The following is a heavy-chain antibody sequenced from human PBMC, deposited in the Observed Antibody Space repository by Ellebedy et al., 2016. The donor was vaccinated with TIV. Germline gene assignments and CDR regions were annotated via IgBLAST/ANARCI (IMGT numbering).Heavy chain of an antibody. CDR2: MKSDGSST. Sequence: GEALKISCAASGFTFSSYWMHWVRQAPGKGLVWVSRMKSDGSSTSYADSVKGRFTISRDNAKNTLYLQMNSLRAEDTAVYYCARGPNYYDSSAYTGWFDPWGQGTLVTVSS. CDR1: GFTFSSYW. J-gene: IGHJ5*02. CDR3: ARGPNYYDSSAYTGWFDP. D-gene: IGHD3-22*01. V-gene: IGHV3-74*01.